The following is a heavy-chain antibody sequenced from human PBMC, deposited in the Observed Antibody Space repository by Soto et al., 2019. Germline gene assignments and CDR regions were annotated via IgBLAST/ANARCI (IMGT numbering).Heavy chain of an antibody. CDR3: ARHHRYCTGGSCYAIDS. CDR2: IYYSGST. Sequence: SEPLSLTCTVSGGSISSSSYYWGWIRQPPGKGLEWIGSIYYSGSTYYNPSLKSRVTISLDTSKNQFSLNLSSVTAADTAVYYCARHHRYCTGGSCYAIDSWGQGTLVTVSS. CDR1: GGSISSSSYY. V-gene: IGHV4-39*01. D-gene: IGHD2-15*01. J-gene: IGHJ4*02.